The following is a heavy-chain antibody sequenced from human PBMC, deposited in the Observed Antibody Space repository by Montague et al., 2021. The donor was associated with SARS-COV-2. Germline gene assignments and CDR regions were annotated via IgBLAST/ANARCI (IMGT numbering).Heavy chain of an antibody. D-gene: IGHD5-12*01. Sequence: SETLSLTCAVSGGSISNTNYYWGWVRQSPGKGLEWIVSLYYTGTAYYNPSLKGRVGISVDTTRNQFSLRLSSVTAADTAVYYCARTVDSRSAGIFQHWGQGTLVTVSS. J-gene: IGHJ1*01. V-gene: IGHV4-39*01. CDR2: LYYTGTA. CDR1: GGSISNTNYY. CDR3: ARTVDSRSAGIFQH.